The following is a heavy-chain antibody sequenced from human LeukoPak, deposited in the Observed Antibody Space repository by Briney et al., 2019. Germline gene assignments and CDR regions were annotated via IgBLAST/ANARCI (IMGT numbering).Heavy chain of an antibody. V-gene: IGHV4-39*07. Sequence: SETLSLTCTVSGGSISSSSYYWGWIRQPPGKGLEWIGSIYYSGSTYYNPSLKSRVTISVDTSKNQFSLKLSSVTAADTAVYYCARAYDSSGYLEWFDPWGQGTLVTVSS. CDR1: GGSISSSSYY. J-gene: IGHJ5*02. CDR2: IYYSGST. D-gene: IGHD3-22*01. CDR3: ARAYDSSGYLEWFDP.